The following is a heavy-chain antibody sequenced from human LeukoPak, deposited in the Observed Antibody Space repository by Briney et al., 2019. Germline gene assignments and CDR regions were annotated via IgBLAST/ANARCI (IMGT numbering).Heavy chain of an antibody. CDR1: GFTFSSYA. Sequence: PGGSLRLSCAASGFTFSSYAMSWVRQAPGKGLEWVSAISGSGGSTYYADSVKGRFTISRDSSKNTLYLQMNSLRAEDTAVYYCAKVPNQRFYYYYMDVWGKGTTVTVSS. J-gene: IGHJ6*03. CDR3: AKVPNQRFYYYYMDV. D-gene: IGHD1-14*01. V-gene: IGHV3-23*01. CDR2: ISGSGGST.